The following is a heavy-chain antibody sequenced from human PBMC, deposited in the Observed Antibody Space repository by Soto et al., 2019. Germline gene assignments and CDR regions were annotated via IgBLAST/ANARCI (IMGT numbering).Heavy chain of an antibody. V-gene: IGHV3-74*01. D-gene: IGHD6-19*01. CDR2: INPDGSST. CDR3: ARRTSGWYSDY. Sequence: GGSLRLSCAASGFTFSNYWMHWVRQAPGNRLVWVSRINPDGSSTTYADSVKGRFTISRDNAKNSLYLQMNSLRGEDTAVYYCARRTSGWYSDYWGLGTLVTVSS. CDR1: GFTFSNYW. J-gene: IGHJ4*02.